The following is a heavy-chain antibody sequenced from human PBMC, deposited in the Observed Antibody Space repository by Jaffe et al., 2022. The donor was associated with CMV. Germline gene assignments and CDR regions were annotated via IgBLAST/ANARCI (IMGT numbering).Heavy chain of an antibody. D-gene: IGHD3-22*01. Sequence: QLQLQESGPGLVKPSETLSLTCTVSGGSISSSSYYWGWIRQPPGKGLEWIGSIYYSGSTYYNPSLKSRVTISVDTSKNQFSLKLSSVTAADTAVYYCARRDEKYYYDSSGYYEYDWFDPWGQGTLVTVSS. CDR2: IYYSGST. J-gene: IGHJ5*02. V-gene: IGHV4-39*01. CDR1: GGSISSSSYY. CDR3: ARRDEKYYYDSSGYYEYDWFDP.